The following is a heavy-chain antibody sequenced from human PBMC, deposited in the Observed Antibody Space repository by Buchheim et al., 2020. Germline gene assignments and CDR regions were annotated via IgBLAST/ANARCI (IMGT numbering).Heavy chain of an antibody. CDR2: IYTSGST. CDR1: GGSISSGSSY. J-gene: IGHJ6*02. Sequence: QVQLQESGPGLVQPSQTLSLTCTVSGGSISSGSSYWSWIRQPAGKGLEWIGRIYTSGSTNYTPSIKSRVTISVDTSKNQFSLKLSAVTAADTDVYYCARYSGSSAYSMDVWGQGTT. CDR3: ARYSGSSAYSMDV. V-gene: IGHV4-61*02. D-gene: IGHD1-26*01.